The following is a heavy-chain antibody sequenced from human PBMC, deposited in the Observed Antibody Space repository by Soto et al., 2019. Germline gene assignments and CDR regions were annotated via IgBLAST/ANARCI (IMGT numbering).Heavy chain of an antibody. V-gene: IGHV1-24*01. CDR1: GYTLTELS. CDR2: FDPEDGET. Sequence: ASVKVSCKVSGYTLTELSMHWVRQAPGKGLEWMGGFDPEDGETIYAQKFQGRVTMTEDTSTDTAYMELSSLRSEDTAVYYCATDNGPVAGNAYDYWGQGTLVPVSS. D-gene: IGHD6-19*01. J-gene: IGHJ4*02. CDR3: ATDNGPVAGNAYDY.